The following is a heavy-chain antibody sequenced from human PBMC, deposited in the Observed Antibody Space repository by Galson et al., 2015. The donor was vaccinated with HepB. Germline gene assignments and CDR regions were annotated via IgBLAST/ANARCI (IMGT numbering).Heavy chain of an antibody. CDR2: ISSSSSTI. Sequence: SLRLSCAASGFTFSSYSMNWVRQAPGKGLEWVSYISSSSSTIYYADSVKGRFTISRDNAKNSLYLQMNSLRAEDTAVYYCARATPASLNCSSTSCYAGYFDLWGRGTLVTVSS. V-gene: IGHV3-48*01. CDR3: ARATPASLNCSSTSCYAGYFDL. CDR1: GFTFSSYS. J-gene: IGHJ2*01. D-gene: IGHD2-2*01.